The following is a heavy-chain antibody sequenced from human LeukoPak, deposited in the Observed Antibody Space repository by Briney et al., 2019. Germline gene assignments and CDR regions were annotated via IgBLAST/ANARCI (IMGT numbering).Heavy chain of an antibody. J-gene: IGHJ4*02. CDR1: GYTFTGYY. V-gene: IGHV1-2*02. D-gene: IGHD3-22*01. CDR2: INPNSGGT. CDR3: ARDRRHYYDSSGYHAFGY. Sequence: ASVKVSCKASGYTFTGYYMHWVRQAPGQGLEWMGWINPNSGGTNYAQKFQGRVTMTRDTSISTAYMELSRLRSDDTAVYYCARDRRHYYDSSGYHAFGYWGQGTLVTVSS.